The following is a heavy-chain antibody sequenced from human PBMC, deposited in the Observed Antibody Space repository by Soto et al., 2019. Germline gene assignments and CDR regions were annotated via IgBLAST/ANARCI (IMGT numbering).Heavy chain of an antibody. CDR1: GYTFTTYD. V-gene: IGHV1-8*02. CDR2: MNPNSGNT. CDR3: VRNLNGFDP. Sequence: QVQLVQSGAEVKKPGASVKVSCTTSGYTFTTYDINWVRQATGQGFEWMGWMNPNSGNTGYAQKFQGRVTMTRDTSISTAYMELSSLRSEDTAGYFCVRNLNGFDPWGQGTLVTVSS. J-gene: IGHJ5*02.